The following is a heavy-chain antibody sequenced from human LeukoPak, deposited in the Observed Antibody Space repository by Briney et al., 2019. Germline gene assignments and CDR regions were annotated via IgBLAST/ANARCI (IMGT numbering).Heavy chain of an antibody. D-gene: IGHD3-3*01. CDR1: GGSISGSY. CDR2: IYYSGNT. CDR3: ARQIDFWSGHVDY. J-gene: IGHJ4*02. V-gene: IGHV4-59*08. Sequence: PSETLSLTCTVSGGSISGSYWSWIRQPPGEGLEWIGYIYYSGNTNYNPSLKSRVTISMDTSKNQFSLKLKSVTAADMAVYYCARQIDFWSGHVDYWGQGTLVTVSS.